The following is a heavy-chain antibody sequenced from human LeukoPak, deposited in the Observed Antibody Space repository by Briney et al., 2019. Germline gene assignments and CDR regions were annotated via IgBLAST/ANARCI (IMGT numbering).Heavy chain of an antibody. Sequence: SETLSLTCAVYGGSFSGYYWSWIRQPPGKGLEWIGEINHSGSTNYNPSLKSRVTTSVDTSKNQFSLMLSSVTAADRAVYYCARGRKHSRDFDYWGQGTLVTVSS. D-gene: IGHD3-22*01. J-gene: IGHJ4*02. CDR1: GGSFSGYY. CDR3: ARGRKHSRDFDY. CDR2: INHSGST. V-gene: IGHV4-34*01.